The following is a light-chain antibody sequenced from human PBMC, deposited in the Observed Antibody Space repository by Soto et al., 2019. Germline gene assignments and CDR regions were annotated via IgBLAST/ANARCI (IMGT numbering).Light chain of an antibody. CDR3: QSYDSSLSEVV. CDR2: GNS. V-gene: IGLV1-40*01. Sequence: QSVLTQPPSASGAPGQRVTISCTGSSSNIGAGYDVHWYQQLPGTAPKLLIYGNSNRPSGVPDRFSGSKSGTSASLAITGLQAEDEADYYCQSYDSSLSEVVFGGGTKVTVL. CDR1: SSNIGAGYD. J-gene: IGLJ2*01.